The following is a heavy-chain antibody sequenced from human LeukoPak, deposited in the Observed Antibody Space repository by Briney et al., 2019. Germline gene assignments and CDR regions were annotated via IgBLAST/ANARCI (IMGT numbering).Heavy chain of an antibody. D-gene: IGHD3-10*01. V-gene: IGHV3-30*03. CDR2: ISYDGSNK. J-gene: IGHJ4*02. CDR3: ARDGGFRTYYYGSGSFYFDY. CDR1: GFTFSSYG. Sequence: GGSLRLSCAASGFTFSSYGMHWVRQAPGKGLEWVAVISYDGSNKYYADSVKGRFTISRDNSKNTLYLQMNSLRDEDTAVYYCARDGGFRTYYYGSGSFYFDYWGQGTLVTVSS.